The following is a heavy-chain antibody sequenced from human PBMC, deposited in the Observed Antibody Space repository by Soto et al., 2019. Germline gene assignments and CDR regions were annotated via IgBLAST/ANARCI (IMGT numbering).Heavy chain of an antibody. CDR1: GCTFSIYA. V-gene: IGHV1-69*13. Sequence: ASVKVSCKSSGCTFSIYASSWVRQAPGQGLEWMGEIIPIFGTANYAQKFQGRVTITADESTSTAYMELSSLRSEDTAVYYCARDRGPSSGYYPYWFDPWGQGTLVTVSS. CDR3: ARDRGPSSGYYPYWFDP. J-gene: IGHJ5*02. CDR2: IIPIFGTA. D-gene: IGHD3-22*01.